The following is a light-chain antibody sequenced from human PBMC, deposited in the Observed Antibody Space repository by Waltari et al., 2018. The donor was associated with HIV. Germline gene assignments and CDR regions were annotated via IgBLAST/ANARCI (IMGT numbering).Light chain of an antibody. J-gene: IGLJ3*02. CDR2: DDA. CDR1: NVGSKR. CDR3: QVWDFTTDHVV. Sequence: SYILTQSPSVSVAPGKTANISCGGDNVGSKRVHGYQQKSGQAPLLVMYDDAARPSGIPARFSGSNSGNTATLTITRVEVGDEADYYCQVWDFTTDHVVFGGGTKLTVL. V-gene: IGLV3-21*03.